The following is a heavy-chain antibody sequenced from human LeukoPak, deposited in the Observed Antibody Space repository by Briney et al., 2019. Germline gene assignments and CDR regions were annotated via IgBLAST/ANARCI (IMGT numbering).Heavy chain of an antibody. Sequence: SETLSLTCAVSGYSISSGYYWGWLRQPPGKGLEWIGRIYHSGSTYYNPSLKSRVTISVDTSKNQFSLKLSSVTAADTAVYYCARRLYDFWSGYPDDAFDIWGQGTMVTVSS. CDR3: ARRLYDFWSGYPDDAFDI. V-gene: IGHV4-38-2*01. CDR1: GYSISSGYY. D-gene: IGHD3-3*01. CDR2: IYHSGST. J-gene: IGHJ3*02.